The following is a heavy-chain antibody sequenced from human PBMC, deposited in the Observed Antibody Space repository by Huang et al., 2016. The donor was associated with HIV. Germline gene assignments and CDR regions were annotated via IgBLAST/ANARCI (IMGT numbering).Heavy chain of an antibody. V-gene: IGHV4-34*02. CDR1: GGSLSGYY. CDR3: ARDATKNPRGWFDP. CDR2: IKHLGSP. Sequence: QVHLQQWGAGLLKSAETLSLTCAVYGGSLSGYYWSWLRQTPGKGLEWIGEIKHLGSPSYNPALKSRVSISMDGSKKQFSLKLRSISDADTAVYFCARDATKNPRGWFDPWGQGTLVTVSS. D-gene: IGHD3-10*01. J-gene: IGHJ5*02.